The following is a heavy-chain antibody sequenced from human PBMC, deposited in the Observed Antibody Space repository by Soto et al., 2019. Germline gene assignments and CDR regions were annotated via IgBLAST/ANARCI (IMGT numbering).Heavy chain of an antibody. CDR1: GDSVSSNSAA. CDR2: TYYRSKWYN. J-gene: IGHJ4*02. CDR3: ARSNYDYIWGSYRPFDY. V-gene: IGHV6-1*01. D-gene: IGHD3-16*02. Sequence: QSQTLSLTCAISGDSVSSNSAAWNWIRQSPSRGLEWLGRTYYRSKWYNDYAVSVKSRITINPDTSKNQFSLQLNSVTPEDTAVYYCARSNYDYIWGSYRPFDYWGQGTLVTVSS.